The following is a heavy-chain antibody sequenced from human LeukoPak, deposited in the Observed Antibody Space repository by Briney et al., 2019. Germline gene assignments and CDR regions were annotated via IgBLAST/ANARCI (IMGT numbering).Heavy chain of an antibody. CDR1: GSISGYY. Sequence: SETLSLTCTVSGSISGYYWSWIRQPPGRGLEWIGYIYTSGSTNYNPSLESRVTISVDTSKNQFSLDLSSVTAADTAVYYCARQKCTSASCLTKNAFDIWGQGTMVTVSS. CDR2: IYTSGST. V-gene: IGHV4-4*09. J-gene: IGHJ3*02. CDR3: ARQKCTSASCLTKNAFDI. D-gene: IGHD2-2*01.